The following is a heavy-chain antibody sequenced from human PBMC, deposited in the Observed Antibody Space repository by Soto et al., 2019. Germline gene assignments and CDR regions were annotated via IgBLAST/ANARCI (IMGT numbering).Heavy chain of an antibody. V-gene: IGHV4-59*01. J-gene: IGHJ4*02. Sequence: SETLSLTCTVSGGSISSYYWSWIRQPPGKGLEWIGYIYYSGSTNYNPSLKSRVTISVDTSKNQFSLKLSSVTAADTAVYYCARGGGYFDWLDGEGEYYFDYWGQGTLVTVSS. CDR3: ARGGGYFDWLDGEGEYYFDY. CDR1: GGSISSYY. D-gene: IGHD3-9*01. CDR2: IYYSGST.